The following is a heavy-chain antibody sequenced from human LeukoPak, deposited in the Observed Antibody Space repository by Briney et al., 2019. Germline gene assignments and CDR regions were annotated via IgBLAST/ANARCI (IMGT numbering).Heavy chain of an antibody. CDR1: GFTFSSYG. Sequence: GGSLRLSCAASGFTFSSYGMSWVRQAPGKGLEWVSTISGGGGSTYYADSVKGRFTISRDNSKDTLYLQMNSLRAEDTAVYYCANDGGNIVVVGYYFDYWGQGTLVTVSS. CDR2: ISGGGGST. CDR3: ANDGGNIVVVGYYFDY. V-gene: IGHV3-23*01. J-gene: IGHJ4*02. D-gene: IGHD2-15*01.